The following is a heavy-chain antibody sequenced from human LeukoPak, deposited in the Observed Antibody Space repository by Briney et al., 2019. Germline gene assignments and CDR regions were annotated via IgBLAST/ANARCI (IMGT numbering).Heavy chain of an antibody. CDR3: ARGTTGTTFAGWVGYYMDV. Sequence: GGSLRLSCAASGFTFSSYSMNWVRQAPGKGLEWVSSISSSSSYIYYADSVKGRFTISRDNAKNSLYLQMNSLRAEDTAVYYCARGTTGTTFAGWVGYYMDVWGKGTTVTVSS. J-gene: IGHJ6*03. CDR1: GFTFSSYS. CDR2: ISSSSSYI. V-gene: IGHV3-21*01. D-gene: IGHD1-1*01.